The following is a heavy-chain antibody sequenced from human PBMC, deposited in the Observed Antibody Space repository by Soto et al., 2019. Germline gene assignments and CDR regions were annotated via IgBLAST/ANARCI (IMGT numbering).Heavy chain of an antibody. D-gene: IGHD2-2*01. CDR3: AREDWDRETGLVPAAIDGMDV. V-gene: IGHV1-3*01. CDR1: GYTFTGFS. CDR2: INAGSGNT. J-gene: IGHJ6*01. Sequence: ASVKVSCKASGYTFTGFSLHWVRQAPGQRLEWMGWINAGSGNTKYSQKFQGRVTITRDTSASTAYMELSSLRSEDTAVYYCAREDWDRETGLVPAAIDGMDVWGQGTTVTVSS.